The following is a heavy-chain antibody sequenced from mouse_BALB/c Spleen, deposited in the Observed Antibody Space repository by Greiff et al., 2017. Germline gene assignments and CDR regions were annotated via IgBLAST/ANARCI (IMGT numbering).Heavy chain of an antibody. Sequence: EVMLVESGAELVRSGASVKLSCTASGFNIKDYYMHWVKQRPEQGLEWIGWIDPENGDTEYAPKFQGKATMTADTSSNTAYLQLSSLTSEDTAVYYCNAGGNTWFAYWGQGTLVTVSA. CDR2: IDPENGDT. CDR3: NAGGNTWFAY. D-gene: IGHD2-1*01. V-gene: IGHV14-4*02. J-gene: IGHJ3*01. CDR1: GFNIKDYY.